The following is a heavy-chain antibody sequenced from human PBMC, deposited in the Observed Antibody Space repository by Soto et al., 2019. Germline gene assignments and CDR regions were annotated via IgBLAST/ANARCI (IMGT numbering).Heavy chain of an antibody. CDR2: ISWNSGSI. V-gene: IGHV3-9*01. D-gene: IGHD3-3*01. Sequence: GGSLRLSCAASGFTFDDYAMHWVRQAPGKGLEWVSGISWNSGSIGYADSVKGRFTISRDNAKNSLYLQMNSLRAEDTALYYCAKSTYYDFWSGYYNSSGGGYYYYYMDVWGKGTTVTVSS. CDR3: AKSTYYDFWSGYYNSSGGGYYYYYMDV. J-gene: IGHJ6*03. CDR1: GFTFDDYA.